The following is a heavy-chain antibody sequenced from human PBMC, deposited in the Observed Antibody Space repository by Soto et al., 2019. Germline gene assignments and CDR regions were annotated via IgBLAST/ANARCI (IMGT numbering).Heavy chain of an antibody. CDR2: IYSGGST. Sequence: LRLSCAASGFTVSSNYMSWVRQAPGKGLEWVSVIYSGGSTYYADSVKGRFTISRDNSKNTLYLQMNSLRAEDTAVYYCARIITIFGVVGDWFDPWGQGNLVTVSS. D-gene: IGHD3-3*01. V-gene: IGHV3-53*01. CDR1: GFTVSSNY. J-gene: IGHJ5*02. CDR3: ARIITIFGVVGDWFDP.